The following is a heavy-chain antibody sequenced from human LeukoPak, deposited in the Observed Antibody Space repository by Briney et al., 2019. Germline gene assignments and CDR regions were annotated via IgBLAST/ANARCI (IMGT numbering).Heavy chain of an antibody. CDR3: ARSVYYYDSSGYPLVWFDP. CDR2: IIPIFGTA. J-gene: IGHJ5*02. CDR1: GGTFSSYA. D-gene: IGHD3-22*01. Sequence: GASVKVSCKASGGTFSSYAISWVRQAPGQGLEWMGGIIPIFGTANYAQKFQGRVTITADESTSTAYMELSSLRSEDTAVYYCARSVYYYDSSGYPLVWFDPWGQGTLVTVPS. V-gene: IGHV1-69*13.